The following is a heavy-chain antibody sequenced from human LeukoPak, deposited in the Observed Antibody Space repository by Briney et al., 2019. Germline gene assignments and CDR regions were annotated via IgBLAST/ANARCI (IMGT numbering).Heavy chain of an antibody. J-gene: IGHJ6*03. CDR2: IYYSGST. Sequence: KPSETLSLTCTVSGGSISSYYWSWIRQPPGKGLEWIGYIYYSGSTNYNPSLKSRVTISVDTSKNQFSLKLSSVTAADTAVYYCARDNDFWSGSNYYYYYMDVWGKGTTVTVSS. CDR1: GGSISSYY. CDR3: ARDNDFWSGSNYYYYYMDV. V-gene: IGHV4-59*01. D-gene: IGHD3-3*01.